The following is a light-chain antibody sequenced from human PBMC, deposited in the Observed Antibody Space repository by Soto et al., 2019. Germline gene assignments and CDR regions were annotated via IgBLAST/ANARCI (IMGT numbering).Light chain of an antibody. CDR2: GAS. Sequence: EVVLTQSPATLSLSPGEGATLSCRASQSVGINVAWYQQKPGQAPRLLIYGASTRATGSPDRFSASGSATEFTLTISSLQSEDFAVYYCQQYNDWPRTFGQGTKVDIK. J-gene: IGKJ1*01. CDR3: QQYNDWPRT. CDR1: QSVGIN. V-gene: IGKV3-15*01.